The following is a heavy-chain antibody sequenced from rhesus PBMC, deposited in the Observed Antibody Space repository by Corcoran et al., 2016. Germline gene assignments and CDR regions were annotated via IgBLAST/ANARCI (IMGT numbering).Heavy chain of an antibody. CDR2: SIPLVVIT. CDR3: ARGGDDYGYYYSD. J-gene: IGHJ4*01. V-gene: IGHV1-198*02. CDR1: GFTFGSYA. Sequence: QVQLVQSGAEVKKPGASVKVSCKASGFTFGSYAINWVRQAPGQGLEWMGVSIPLVVITNYTKKFQGRVTIPADTYTSTAYMELSSLRSEDTAVYYCARGGDDYGYYYSDWGQGVLVTVSS. D-gene: IGHD3-9*01.